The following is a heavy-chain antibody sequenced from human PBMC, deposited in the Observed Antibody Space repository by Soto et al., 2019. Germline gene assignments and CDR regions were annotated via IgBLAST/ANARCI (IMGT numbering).Heavy chain of an antibody. J-gene: IGHJ4*02. D-gene: IGHD6-6*01. CDR3: ARSGQLGLYYFDY. Sequence: SVKVACRSSVGTASSYAITLVRQAPGQGLEWMGGIIPIFGTANYAQKFQGRVTITADKSTSTAYLEMSSLRSEDTAVYYGARSGQLGLYYFDYWGQGTLVTV. V-gene: IGHV1-69*06. CDR1: VGTASSYA. CDR2: IIPIFGTA.